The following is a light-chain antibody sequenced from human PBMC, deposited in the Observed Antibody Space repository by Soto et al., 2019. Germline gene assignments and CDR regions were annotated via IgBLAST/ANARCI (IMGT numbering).Light chain of an antibody. CDR1: SSDVGGYNY. Sequence: QSVLTQPASVSGSPGQSITISCTGTSSDVGGYNYVSWYQQHPGKAPKLMIYDVSIRPSGVSDHFSGSKSGNTASLTISGLQAEDEADYYCSSCTTSSTFVFGTGTKVTVL. V-gene: IGLV2-14*01. CDR3: SSCTTSSTFV. J-gene: IGLJ1*01. CDR2: DVS.